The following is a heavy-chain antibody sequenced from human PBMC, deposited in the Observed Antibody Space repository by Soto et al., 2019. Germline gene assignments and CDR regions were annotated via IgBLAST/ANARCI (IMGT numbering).Heavy chain of an antibody. CDR3: ATREQLGDYYYGMDV. Sequence: SVKVSCKASGGTFSSYAISWVRQAPGQGLEWMGGIIPIFGTANYAQKFQGRVTITADESTSTAYMELSSLRSEDTAVYYCATREQLGDYYYGMDVWGQGTTVTV. CDR2: IIPIFGTA. V-gene: IGHV1-69*13. J-gene: IGHJ6*02. D-gene: IGHD6-6*01. CDR1: GGTFSSYA.